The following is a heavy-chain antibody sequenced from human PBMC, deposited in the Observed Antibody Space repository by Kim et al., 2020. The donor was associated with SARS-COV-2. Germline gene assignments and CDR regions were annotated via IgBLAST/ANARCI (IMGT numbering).Heavy chain of an antibody. D-gene: IGHD2-2*01. J-gene: IGHJ4*02. Sequence: LERRVTISVDTSKNQFSLKLSSVTAADTAVYYCARHATYCSSTSCYYFDYWGQGTLVSVSS. CDR3: ARHATYCSSTSCYYFDY. V-gene: IGHV4-59*08.